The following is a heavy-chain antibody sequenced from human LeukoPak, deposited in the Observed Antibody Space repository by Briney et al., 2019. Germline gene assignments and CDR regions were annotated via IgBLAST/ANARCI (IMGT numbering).Heavy chain of an antibody. CDR2: IYYSGST. CDR1: GGSFSGYY. Sequence: SETLSLTCAVYGGSFSGYYWSWIRQPPGKGLEWIGYIYYSGSTNYNPSLKSRLTISVDTSKKQFSLKLSSVTAADTAVYYCARGEGVSSSWYFDYWGQGTLVTVSS. J-gene: IGHJ4*02. CDR3: ARGEGVSSSWYFDY. D-gene: IGHD6-13*01. V-gene: IGHV4-59*01.